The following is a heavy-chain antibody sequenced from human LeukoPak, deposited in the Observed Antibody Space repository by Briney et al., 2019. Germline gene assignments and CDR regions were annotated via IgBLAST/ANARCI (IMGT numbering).Heavy chain of an antibody. J-gene: IGHJ4*02. CDR2: ISGNNHVT. CDR3: AKHVASVYQLQLDY. CDR1: GFTFTSYA. D-gene: IGHD2-2*01. Sequence: PGGSLRLSCAASGFTFTSYALTWVRQAPGKGLEWVSTISGNNHVTYYADSVKGRFTISRDTSKNTLYLQMNSLRAEDTAMYYCAKHVASVYQLQLDYWGQGTLVTVSS. V-gene: IGHV3-23*01.